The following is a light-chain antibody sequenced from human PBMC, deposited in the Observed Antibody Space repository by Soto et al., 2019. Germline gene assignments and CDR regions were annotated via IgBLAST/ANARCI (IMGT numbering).Light chain of an antibody. CDR2: DAT. J-gene: IGKJ5*01. CDR1: QSVRNN. V-gene: IGKV3D-11*02. Sequence: EVVMTQSPATLSVSPGERATLSCKASQSVRNNLVWYLQKPGQAPRPIIYDATTRATGIPARFSGSGSGTDFTLTISSLEPEDFAIYYCQQRNYWQVTFGQGTRLEIK. CDR3: QQRNYWQVT.